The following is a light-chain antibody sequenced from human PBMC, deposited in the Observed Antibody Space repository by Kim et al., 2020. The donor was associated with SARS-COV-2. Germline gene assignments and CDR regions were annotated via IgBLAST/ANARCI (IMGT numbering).Light chain of an antibody. CDR3: QQSHTAPLLT. V-gene: IGKV1-39*01. Sequence: DIQMTQYPYSLAASVGDRVTITCRASQNINSFLNWYQQRPGKAPKLLIYAASTLQIGVPSRFSGSGSGTDFTLTITSLQPEDFATYYCQQSHTAPLLTFGGGTKVDIK. CDR1: QNINSF. CDR2: AAS. J-gene: IGKJ4*01.